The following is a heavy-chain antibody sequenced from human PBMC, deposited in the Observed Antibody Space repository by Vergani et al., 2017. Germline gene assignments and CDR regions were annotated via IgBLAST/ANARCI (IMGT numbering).Heavy chain of an antibody. CDR1: GYIFKNYY. J-gene: IGHJ4*02. CDR2: VNFVTGAA. D-gene: IGHD2-15*01. V-gene: IGHV1-46*02. Sequence: QVQLVQSGAAVKKPGASAKVSCTASGYIFKNYYMHWLRLAPGQGFQWMGVVNFVTGAATSPQTFEGRITMTRDTSTATFYMDLSSLKYEDTAIYYCASSIGYCTSGSCPPYYFDLWVQGTLVTVSS. CDR3: ASSIGYCTSGSCPPYYFDL.